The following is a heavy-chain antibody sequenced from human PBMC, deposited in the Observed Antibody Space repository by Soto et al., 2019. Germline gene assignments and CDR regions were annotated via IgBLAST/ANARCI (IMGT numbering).Heavy chain of an antibody. CDR2: ISYDGSNK. CDR3: AKAGGTIPWSVDY. CDR1: GFTFSSYG. V-gene: IGHV3-30*18. Sequence: QVQLVESGGGVVQPGRSLRLSCAASGFTFSSYGMHWVRQAPGKGLEWVAVISYDGSNKYYADSVKGRFTISRDNSKNTLYLQMNSLRAEDTAVYYCAKAGGTIPWSVDYWGQGTLVTVSS. J-gene: IGHJ4*02. D-gene: IGHD1-7*01.